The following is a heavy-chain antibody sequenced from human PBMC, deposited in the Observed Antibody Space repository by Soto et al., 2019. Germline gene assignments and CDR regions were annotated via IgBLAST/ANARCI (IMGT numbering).Heavy chain of an antibody. CDR3: ARAGRDAYNWFDP. Sequence: EAQLVESGGGLVQPGGSLRVSCEVSGFTFSSYWMSWVRQAPGKGLEWVAKIKQDGSEKDYVDSVKGRFTISRDNANNSLYLHMYSLRAEDTAVYYCARAGRDAYNWFDPWGQGTLVTVSS. V-gene: IGHV3-7*01. J-gene: IGHJ5*02. CDR2: IKQDGSEK. D-gene: IGHD3-10*01. CDR1: GFTFSSYW.